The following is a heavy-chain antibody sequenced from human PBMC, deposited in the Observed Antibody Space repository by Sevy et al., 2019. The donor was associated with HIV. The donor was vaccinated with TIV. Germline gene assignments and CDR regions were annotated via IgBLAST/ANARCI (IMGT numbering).Heavy chain of an antibody. V-gene: IGHV1-18*01. J-gene: IGHJ4*02. Sequence: ASVKVSCKASGYTFTTYPIGWVRQAPGQGLEWMGWISTYSGETRDSQKFQGRATMTTDTSTSTAYLELRSLRSDDTAVYYCARASDGSGHYYADYFDYWGLGTLVTVSS. D-gene: IGHD3-22*01. CDR1: GYTFTTYP. CDR3: ARASDGSGHYYADYFDY. CDR2: ISTYSGET.